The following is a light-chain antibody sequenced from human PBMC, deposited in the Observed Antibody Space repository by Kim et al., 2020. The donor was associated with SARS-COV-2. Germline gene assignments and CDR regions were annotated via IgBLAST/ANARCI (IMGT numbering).Light chain of an antibody. Sequence: SSELTQDPTVSVALGQTVRITCQGDSLRSYYAGWFQQKPGQAPVFVIYGKNNRPSGIPDRFSGSTSGNTASLTITGAQAEDEADYYCQSRDSSDHHVVFGGGTQLTVL. CDR3: QSRDSSDHHVV. J-gene: IGLJ2*01. V-gene: IGLV3-19*01. CDR2: GKN. CDR1: SLRSYY.